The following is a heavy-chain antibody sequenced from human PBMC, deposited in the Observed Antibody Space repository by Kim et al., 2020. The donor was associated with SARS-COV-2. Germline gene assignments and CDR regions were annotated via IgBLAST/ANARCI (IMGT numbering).Heavy chain of an antibody. V-gene: IGHV3-7*01. CDR2: IKEDGSEK. J-gene: IGHJ6*02. CDR3: ARDLQWGLDYDIVTRGDYYYGMDV. CDR1: GFTFSSYW. D-gene: IGHD3-9*01. Sequence: GGSLRLSCAASGFTFSSYWMTWVRQAPGKGLEWVANIKEDGSEKYYVDSVKGRFTISRDNAQNSLYLQMNSLRAEDTAVYYCARDLQWGLDYDIVTRGDYYYGMDVWGQGTTVSVSS.